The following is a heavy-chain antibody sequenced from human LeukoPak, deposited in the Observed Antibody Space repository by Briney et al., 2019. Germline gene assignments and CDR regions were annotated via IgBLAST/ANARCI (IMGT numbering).Heavy chain of an antibody. Sequence: SETLSLTCTVYGGSISISTYYWGWIRQPPGKGLEWIGSIYYSGTTYYNPSLKSRVTISVDKSKNQFSLKLRSVTAADTAMYYCARINIAADGNPLDYWGQGTLVTVSS. J-gene: IGHJ4*02. D-gene: IGHD6-13*01. CDR2: IYYSGTT. CDR3: ARINIAADGNPLDY. V-gene: IGHV4-39*07. CDR1: GGSISISTYY.